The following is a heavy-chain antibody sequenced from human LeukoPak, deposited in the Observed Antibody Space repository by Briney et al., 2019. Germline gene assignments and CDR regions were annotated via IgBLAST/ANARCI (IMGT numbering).Heavy chain of an antibody. V-gene: IGHV4-39*01. J-gene: IGHJ5*02. Sequence: SETLSLTCTVSGGSISSSSYYWGWIRQPPGKGLEWIGSIYYSGSTYYNPSLKSRVTISVDTSKNQFSLKLSSVTAADTAVYYCARAGVLGGYSGQTGGGNNNWFDPWGQGTLVTVSS. CDR1: GGSISSSSYY. CDR3: ARAGVLGGYSGQTGGGNNNWFDP. CDR2: IYYSGST. D-gene: IGHD5-12*01.